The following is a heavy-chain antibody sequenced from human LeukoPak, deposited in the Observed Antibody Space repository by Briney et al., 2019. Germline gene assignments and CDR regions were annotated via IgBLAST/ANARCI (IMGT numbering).Heavy chain of an antibody. V-gene: IGHV4-34*01. J-gene: IGHJ6*02. CDR3: ARDRSYGSDKNGPHKV. CDR1: GGSFSGYY. D-gene: IGHD3-10*01. Sequence: PSETLSLTCAVYGGSFSGYYWSWIRQPPGKGLEWIGEINHSGSTNYNPSLKSRVTISVDTSKNQFSLKLSSVTAADTAVYYCARDRSYGSDKNGPHKVWGHGTTVIVSS. CDR2: INHSGST.